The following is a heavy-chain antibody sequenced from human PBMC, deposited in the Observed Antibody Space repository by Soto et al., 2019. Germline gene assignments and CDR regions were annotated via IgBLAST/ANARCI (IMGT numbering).Heavy chain of an antibody. Sequence: QTGGSLRLSCAASGFTFSSYGMHWVRQAPGKGLEWVAVIWYDGSNKYYADSVKGRFTISRDNSKDTLYLQMNSLRAEDTAVYYCARDHYVWGSYRPGAMDVWGQGTTVTVSS. CDR2: IWYDGSNK. J-gene: IGHJ6*02. CDR1: GFTFSSYG. V-gene: IGHV3-33*01. CDR3: ARDHYVWGSYRPGAMDV. D-gene: IGHD3-16*02.